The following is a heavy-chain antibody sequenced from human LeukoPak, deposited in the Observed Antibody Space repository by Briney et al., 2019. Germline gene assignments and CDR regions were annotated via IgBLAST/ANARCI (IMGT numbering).Heavy chain of an antibody. D-gene: IGHD3-22*01. V-gene: IGHV3-48*03. CDR1: GFTFSSYE. J-gene: IGHJ3*02. CDR3: ASLGDSSGYYSHSGGAFDI. CDR2: MSSSGSTI. Sequence: GGSLRLSCAASGFTFSSYEMNWVRQAPGKGLEWVSYMSSSGSTIYYADSVKGRFTISRDNAKNSLYLQMNSLRAEDTAVYYCASLGDSSGYYSHSGGAFDIWGQGTMVTGSS.